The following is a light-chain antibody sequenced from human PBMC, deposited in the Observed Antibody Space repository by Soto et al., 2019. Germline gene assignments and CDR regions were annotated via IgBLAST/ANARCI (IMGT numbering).Light chain of an antibody. J-gene: IGKJ1*01. Sequence: DMRRIQSPSTMSASVGDTVTITCRASQRMSGWLAWHQQKAGKAPKLRIYDVSALKRGVPPRFSGSGSGTELTLTISSLQPNDFATYYCQQYDSFSVPFAQRTKVDIK. V-gene: IGKV1-5*01. CDR3: QQYDSFSVP. CDR2: DVS. CDR1: QRMSGW.